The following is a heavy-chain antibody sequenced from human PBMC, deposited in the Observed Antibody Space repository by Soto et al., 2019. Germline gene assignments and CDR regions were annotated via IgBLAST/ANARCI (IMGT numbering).Heavy chain of an antibody. J-gene: IGHJ6*02. Sequence: ASVKVSCKAFEDTFTSYYMHWVRQAPGQGLEWMGMINPSGGSTTYAHKFQGRVTLTWDTSTSTAYMGLSSLRAEDTAVYYCARDRATTCRADGSYYYGLDVWGQGTTVTVSS. CDR1: EDTFTSYY. CDR3: ARDRATTCRADGSYYYGLDV. D-gene: IGHD3-10*01. V-gene: IGHV1-46*01. CDR2: INPSGGST.